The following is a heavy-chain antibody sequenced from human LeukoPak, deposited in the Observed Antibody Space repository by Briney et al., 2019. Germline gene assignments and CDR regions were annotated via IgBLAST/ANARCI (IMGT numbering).Heavy chain of an antibody. Sequence: SETLSLTCTVSGGSISSYYWSWIRQPPGKGLEWIGYIYYSGSTNYNPSLKSRVTISVDTSKNQFSLKLSSVTAADTAVYYCARGGITTVRGVIFDFDYWGQGTLVTVSS. CDR3: ARGGITTVRGVIFDFDY. J-gene: IGHJ4*02. CDR2: IYYSGST. V-gene: IGHV4-59*01. D-gene: IGHD3-10*01. CDR1: GGSISSYY.